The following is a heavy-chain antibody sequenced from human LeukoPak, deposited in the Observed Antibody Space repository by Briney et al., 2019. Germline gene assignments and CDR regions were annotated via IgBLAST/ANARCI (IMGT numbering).Heavy chain of an antibody. J-gene: IGHJ6*03. V-gene: IGHV1-69*13. CDR1: GATFSSYA. CDR2: IIPIFGTA. CDR3: ARAAIAVAGTGGYYYMDV. D-gene: IGHD6-19*01. Sequence: SVKVSCKASGATFSSYAISWVRQAPGQGLEWMGGIIPIFGTANYAQKFQGRVTITADESTSTAYMELSSLRSEDTAVYYCARAAIAVAGTGGYYYMDVWGKGTTVTVSS.